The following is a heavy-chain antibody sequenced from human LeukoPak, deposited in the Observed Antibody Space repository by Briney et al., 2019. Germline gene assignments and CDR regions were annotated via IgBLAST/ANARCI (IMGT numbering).Heavy chain of an antibody. V-gene: IGHV1-2*02. D-gene: IGHD1-26*01. J-gene: IGHJ3*02. CDR1: GYTFTGYY. CDR3: ARGGVVGAGNAFDI. Sequence: GASVKVSCKASGYTFTGYYMHWVRQAPGQGLEWMGWINPNSGGTNYAQKFQGRVTMTRDTSISPAYMELSRLRSDDTAVYYCARGGVVGAGNAFDIWGQGTMVTVSS. CDR2: INPNSGGT.